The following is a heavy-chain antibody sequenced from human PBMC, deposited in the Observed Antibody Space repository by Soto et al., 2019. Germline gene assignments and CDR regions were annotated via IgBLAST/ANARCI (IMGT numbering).Heavy chain of an antibody. CDR2: INSGSDTI. J-gene: IGHJ6*02. D-gene: IGHD3-16*01. V-gene: IGHV3-48*02. CDR3: ARPHLDRPTYYGLDV. CDR1: GFTFSSSS. Sequence: GGSLRLSCAASGFTFSSSSINWVRQAPGKGLEWISFINSGSDTIYYGDSVKGRFTISRDNAKNALYLQMNSLRDDDTAVYYCARPHLDRPTYYGLDVWGQGTTVTVSS.